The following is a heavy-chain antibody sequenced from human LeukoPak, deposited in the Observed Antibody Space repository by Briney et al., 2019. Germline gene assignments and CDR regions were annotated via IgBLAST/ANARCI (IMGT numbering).Heavy chain of an antibody. CDR2: IYPSGTT. D-gene: IGHD4-17*01. Sequence: SETLSLTCSVSGGSVSSYYWSWIRQPAGKGLEWIGRIYPSGTTHYNPSLKSRVTTSVDRSKNQFSLKLTSVTAADTAVYYCADDYGDWGQGTLVTVSS. CDR1: GGSVSSYY. J-gene: IGHJ4*02. CDR3: ADDYGD. V-gene: IGHV4-4*07.